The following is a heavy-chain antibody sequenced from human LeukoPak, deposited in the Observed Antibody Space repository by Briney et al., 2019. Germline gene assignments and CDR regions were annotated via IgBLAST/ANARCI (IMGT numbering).Heavy chain of an antibody. Sequence: GGSLRLSCAASGFTFSSYAMSWVRQAPGKGLEGVSYISSSSSTIYYADSVKGRFTISRDNAKNSLYLQMNSLRAEDTAVYYCARYYGGPPDYWGQGTLVTVSS. J-gene: IGHJ4*02. D-gene: IGHD4-23*01. V-gene: IGHV3-48*01. CDR3: ARYYGGPPDY. CDR2: ISSSSSTI. CDR1: GFTFSSYA.